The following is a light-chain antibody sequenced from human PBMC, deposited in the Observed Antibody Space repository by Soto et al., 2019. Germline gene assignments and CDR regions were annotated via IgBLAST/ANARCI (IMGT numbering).Light chain of an antibody. Sequence: QSALTQPASVSGSPGQSITISCSGTTSDIGAYNYVSWFQQNPGKAPKLIIYEVSSRPSGVSNRFSGSKSGNTASLTISGLQAEDEADYYCSSNTISSCRYVFGTGTKLTVL. CDR1: TSDIGAYNY. J-gene: IGLJ1*01. CDR3: SSNTISSCRYV. V-gene: IGLV2-14*01. CDR2: EVS.